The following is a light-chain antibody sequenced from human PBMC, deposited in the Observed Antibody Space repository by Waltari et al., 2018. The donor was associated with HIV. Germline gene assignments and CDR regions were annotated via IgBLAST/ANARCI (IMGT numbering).Light chain of an antibody. CDR1: SSDVGASNT. J-gene: IGLJ3*02. V-gene: IGLV2-14*01. Sequence: QSALTQPASVSGSPGQSITISCTGTSSDVGASNTLSWYQHHPGEAPNLIIDAVSNRPSAISNRFSGSKSGNTASLTISGLQAEDEADYYCSSYANANILFGGGTKLTVL. CDR3: SSYANANIL. CDR2: AVS.